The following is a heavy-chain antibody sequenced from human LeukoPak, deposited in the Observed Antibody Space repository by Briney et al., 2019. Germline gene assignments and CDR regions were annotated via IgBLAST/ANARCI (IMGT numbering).Heavy chain of an antibody. D-gene: IGHD3-10*01. CDR1: GFTFSSYA. CDR2: ISGSGGST. V-gene: IGHV3-23*01. CDR3: AKDLKVRGVFEY. Sequence: GGSLRLSCEASGFTFSSYAMSWVRQAPGKGLEWVSGISGSGGSTYYADSVKGRFTISRDNSKNTLYLQMNSLRAEDTAVYYCAKDLKVRGVFEYRGQGTLVTVSS. J-gene: IGHJ4*02.